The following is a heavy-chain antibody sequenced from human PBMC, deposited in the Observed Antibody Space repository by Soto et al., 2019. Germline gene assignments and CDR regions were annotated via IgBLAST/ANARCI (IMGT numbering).Heavy chain of an antibody. Sequence: QVQLVQSGAEVKKPGASVKVSCKTSGYTFTDYYMHWVRQAPGQGLEWMGVFSPSGGSATYAQKFQVRVTMTSDTSTRTAYMELSSLRSDDTAVYYCASDGGREWLWIDYWGQGTLVTVSS. V-gene: IGHV1-46*01. J-gene: IGHJ4*02. CDR2: FSPSGGSA. D-gene: IGHD3-3*01. CDR1: GYTFTDYY. CDR3: ASDGGREWLWIDY.